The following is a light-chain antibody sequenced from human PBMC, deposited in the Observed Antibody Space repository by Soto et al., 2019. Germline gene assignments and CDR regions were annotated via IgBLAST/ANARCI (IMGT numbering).Light chain of an antibody. Sequence: EIALTQSPAPLSLSPGERATLSCRASQSVSRYLVWYQQKPGQAPRLLIYDASNRATGIPARFSGSGSGTDFTLTISSLEPEDFAVYYCQQRGNWPSFGGGTKVEIK. CDR1: QSVSRY. V-gene: IGKV3-11*01. J-gene: IGKJ4*01. CDR2: DAS. CDR3: QQRGNWPS.